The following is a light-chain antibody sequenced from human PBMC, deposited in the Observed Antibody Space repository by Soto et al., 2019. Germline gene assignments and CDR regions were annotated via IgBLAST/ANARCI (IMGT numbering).Light chain of an antibody. Sequence: IVLTQSPGTLSLSPGEGATLSCRASQSVNTNYLAWYQQKPGQAPRLLIFGASNRASDIPDRFSGSGSGTYFTLTISRLEPEDFGVYYCQQYGNSPPYTFGQGTKLEIK. V-gene: IGKV3-20*01. CDR2: GAS. J-gene: IGKJ2*01. CDR1: QSVNTNY. CDR3: QQYGNSPPYT.